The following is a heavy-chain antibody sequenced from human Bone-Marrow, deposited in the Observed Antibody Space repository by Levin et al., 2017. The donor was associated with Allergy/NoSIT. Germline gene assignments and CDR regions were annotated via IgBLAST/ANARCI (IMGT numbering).Heavy chain of an antibody. J-gene: IGHJ5*01. Sequence: PGESLKISFKVSGYTLTDVSIHWVRLAPGKGLEWMGGFDPDDAETIYAQEFQDRVTMTEDTSTDTGYLEMRGLTSDDTAVYYCATVGDSDSAMDKWFDSWGQGTLITVSS. CDR2: FDPDDAET. CDR1: GYTLTDVS. V-gene: IGHV1-24*01. CDR3: ATVGDSDSAMDKWFDS. D-gene: IGHD3-10*01.